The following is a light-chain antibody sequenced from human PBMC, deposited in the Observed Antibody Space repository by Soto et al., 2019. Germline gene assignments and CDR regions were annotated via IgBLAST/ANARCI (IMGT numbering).Light chain of an antibody. CDR3: QQRGTWPPLYT. V-gene: IGKV3-11*01. Sequence: EIVLTQSPATLSLSPGERATLSCRSSPSVTTNIAWYQQKPGQAPRLLIYDTSNRAPGIPARFSGSGSGTDFTLTISSLEPEDFAVYYCQQRGTWPPLYTFGPGTKVDIK. CDR2: DTS. CDR1: PSVTTN. J-gene: IGKJ3*01.